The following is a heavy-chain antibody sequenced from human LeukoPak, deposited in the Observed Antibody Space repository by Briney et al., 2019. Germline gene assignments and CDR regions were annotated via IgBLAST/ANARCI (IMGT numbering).Heavy chain of an antibody. CDR2: INSDGSST. V-gene: IGHV3-74*01. CDR3: ARDSSGGSLDY. Sequence: GGSLRLSCAASGFTFSSYWMHWVRQAPGKGLVWVLRINSDGSSTSYADSVKGRFTISRDNAKNTLYLQMNSLRAEDTAVYYCARDSSGGSLDYWGQGTLVTVSS. CDR1: GFTFSSYW. D-gene: IGHD2-15*01. J-gene: IGHJ4*02.